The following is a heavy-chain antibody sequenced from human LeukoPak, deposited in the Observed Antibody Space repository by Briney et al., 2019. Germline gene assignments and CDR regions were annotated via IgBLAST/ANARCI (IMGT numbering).Heavy chain of an antibody. J-gene: IGHJ4*02. CDR2: IIPIFGTA. D-gene: IGHD3-10*01. CDR1: GGTFSSYA. Sequence: ASVKVSCKASGGTFSSYAISWVRQAPGQGLEWMGGIIPIFGTANYAQKFQGRVTITTDESTSTAYMELSSLRSEDTAVYYCASGPYYYGSGSYYNYWGQGTLVTVSS. CDR3: ASGPYYYGSGSYYNY. V-gene: IGHV1-69*05.